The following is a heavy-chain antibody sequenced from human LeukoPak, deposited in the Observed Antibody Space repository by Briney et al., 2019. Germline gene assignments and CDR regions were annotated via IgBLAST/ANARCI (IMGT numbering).Heavy chain of an antibody. J-gene: IGHJ4*02. CDR3: ARRGLNYRFDY. D-gene: IGHD4-17*01. CDR2: INSDGSST. V-gene: IGHV3-74*01. Sequence: GGSLRLSCAASGFTFSSYWMHWVRQAPGKGLVWVSRINSDGSSTSYADSVEGRFTISRDNAKNTLYLQMNSLRAEDTAVYYCARRGLNYRFDYWGQGTLVTVSS. CDR1: GFTFSSYW.